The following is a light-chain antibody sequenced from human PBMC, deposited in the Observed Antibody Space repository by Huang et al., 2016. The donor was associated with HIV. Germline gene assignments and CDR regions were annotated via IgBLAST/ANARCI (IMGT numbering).Light chain of an antibody. Sequence: EIVLTQSPATLSMSPGQRATLSCRARQSIGRSLAWYQQRPGQAPRLLIYDASNRATGIPARFSGRGSGTDFTLTIAGLEPEDLAVYYCQQRSNWLPYTFGQGTKLEIK. CDR3: QQRSNWLPYT. CDR2: DAS. J-gene: IGKJ2*01. V-gene: IGKV3-11*01. CDR1: QSIGRS.